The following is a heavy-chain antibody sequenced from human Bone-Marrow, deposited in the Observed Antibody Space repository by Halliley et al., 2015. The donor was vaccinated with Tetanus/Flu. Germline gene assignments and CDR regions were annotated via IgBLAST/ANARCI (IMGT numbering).Heavy chain of an antibody. CDR1: GYTFLTYG. D-gene: IGHD1-26*01. Sequence: QLVQSGAEVRKPGASVKVSCKTSGYTFLTYGINWVRQAPGQGLEWLGWISAYSGNTNSAKKLQGSLTMTTDTSTYTAYLDLRSLRSDDPAFFYCAVDLMRWEFGYGPSLYPGFWGQGSLVTVSS. J-gene: IGHJ4*02. CDR3: AVDLMRWEFGYGPSLYPGF. CDR2: ISAYSGNT. V-gene: IGHV1-18*04.